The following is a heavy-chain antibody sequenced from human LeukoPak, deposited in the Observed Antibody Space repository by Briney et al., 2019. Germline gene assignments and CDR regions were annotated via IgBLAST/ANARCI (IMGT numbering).Heavy chain of an antibody. D-gene: IGHD3-16*01. V-gene: IGHV3-21*01. J-gene: IGHJ5*02. Sequence: GGSLRLSCAASGFTFSSYSMNWVRQAPGKGLEWVSSISSSSSYIYYADSVKGRFTISRDNATNSLYLQMNSLRAEDTAVYYCARLVPGGGFDPWGQGTLVTVSS. CDR2: ISSSSSYI. CDR3: ARLVPGGGFDP. CDR1: GFTFSSYS.